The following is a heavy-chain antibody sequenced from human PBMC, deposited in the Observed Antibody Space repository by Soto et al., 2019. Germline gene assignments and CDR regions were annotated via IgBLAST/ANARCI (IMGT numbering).Heavy chain of an antibody. J-gene: IGHJ6*03. Sequence: GGSLRLSCAASGFTFSSYGMHWVRQAPGKGLEWVAVIWYDGSNKYYADSVKGRFTISRDNSKNTLYLQMNSLRAEDTAVYYCARAPVVPAAMGGIIRYYYMDVWGKGTTVTVSS. CDR2: IWYDGSNK. CDR1: GFTFSSYG. V-gene: IGHV3-33*01. CDR3: ARAPVVPAAMGGIIRYYYMDV. D-gene: IGHD2-2*01.